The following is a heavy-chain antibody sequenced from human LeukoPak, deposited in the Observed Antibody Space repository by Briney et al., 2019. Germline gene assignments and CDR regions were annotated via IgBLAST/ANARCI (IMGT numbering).Heavy chain of an antibody. CDR2: INPNSGGT. J-gene: IGHJ3*02. D-gene: IGHD1-26*01. CDR3: ARAYSGSYYRDDAFDI. V-gene: IGHV1-2*02. Sequence: ASVKVSCKASGYTFTGYYMHWVRQAPGQGLEWMGWINPNSGGTNYAQKFQGRVTMTRDTSISTAYMELSRLRSDDTAVYYCARAYSGSYYRDDAFDIWGQGTMVTVSS. CDR1: GYTFTGYY.